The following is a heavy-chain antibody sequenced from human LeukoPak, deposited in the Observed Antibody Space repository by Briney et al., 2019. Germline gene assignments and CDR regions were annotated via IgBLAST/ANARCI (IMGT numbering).Heavy chain of an antibody. D-gene: IGHD2-2*01. J-gene: IGHJ6*03. Sequence: SETLSLTCTVSGGSISSYYWSWIRQPPGKGLEWIGYIYYSGSTNYNPSLKSRVTISVDTSKNQFSLKLSSVTAADTAVYYCARESRKVVVPADTRTYYYYYMDVWGKGTTVTVSS. CDR3: ARESRKVVVPADTRTYYYYYMDV. CDR2: IYYSGST. V-gene: IGHV4-59*01. CDR1: GGSISSYY.